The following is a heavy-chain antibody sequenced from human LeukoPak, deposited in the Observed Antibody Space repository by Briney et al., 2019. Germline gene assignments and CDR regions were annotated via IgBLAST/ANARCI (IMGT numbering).Heavy chain of an antibody. CDR2: ISVSGHRT. CDR1: GFTFGSYS. D-gene: IGHD3-22*01. V-gene: IGHV3-23*01. Sequence: GGSLRLSCAASGFTFGSYSMSWVRQAPGKGLEWISGISVSGHRTYHAASVKGRFTISRDNSNNMVYLQMNSLRAEDTAVYYCVKDLVGYDSSNYRDCWGQGTLVTVSS. CDR3: VKDLVGYDSSNYRDC. J-gene: IGHJ4*02.